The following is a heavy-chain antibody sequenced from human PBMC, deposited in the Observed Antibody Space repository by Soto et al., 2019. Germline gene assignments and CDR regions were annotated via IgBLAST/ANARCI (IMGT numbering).Heavy chain of an antibody. J-gene: IGHJ6*02. CDR1: GYTFTGYY. CDR3: ARDSSITGTPGYYYYGMDV. V-gene: IGHV1-2*04. Sequence: ASVKVSCKASGYTFTGYYMHWVRQAPGQGLEWMGWINPNSGGTNYAQKFQGWVTMTRDTSISTAYMELSRLRSDDTAVYYCARDSSITGTPGYYYYGMDVWGQGTTVTVSS. CDR2: INPNSGGT. D-gene: IGHD1-7*01.